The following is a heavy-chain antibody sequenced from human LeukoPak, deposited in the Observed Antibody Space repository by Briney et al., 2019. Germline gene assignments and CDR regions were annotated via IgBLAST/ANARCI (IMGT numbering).Heavy chain of an antibody. CDR3: ARVGELYDFWSGRSNWFDP. V-gene: IGHV1-69*01. D-gene: IGHD3-3*01. J-gene: IGHJ5*02. CDR1: GGTFSSYA. Sequence: GSSVKVSCKASGGTFSSYAISWVRQAPGQGLEWMGGTIPIFGTANYAQKFQGRVTITADESTSTAYMELSSLRSEDTAVYYCARVGELYDFWSGRSNWFDPWGQGTLVTVSS. CDR2: TIPIFGTA.